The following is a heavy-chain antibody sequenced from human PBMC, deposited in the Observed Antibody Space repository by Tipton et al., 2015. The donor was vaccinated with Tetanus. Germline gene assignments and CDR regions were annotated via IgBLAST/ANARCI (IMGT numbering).Heavy chain of an antibody. D-gene: IGHD6-6*01. CDR2: IYPGDSDT. J-gene: IGHJ6*02. V-gene: IGHV5-51*01. CDR1: GYSFTSYW. Sequence: QLVQSGPEVKKPGESLKISCKGSGYSFTSYWIGWVRQMPGKGLEWMGIIYPGDSDTRYSPSFQGQVTISADESISTAYLQWSSLKASDTAMYYCARAYSSSSGTYYYGMDVWGQGTTVTVSS. CDR3: ARAYSSSSGTYYYGMDV.